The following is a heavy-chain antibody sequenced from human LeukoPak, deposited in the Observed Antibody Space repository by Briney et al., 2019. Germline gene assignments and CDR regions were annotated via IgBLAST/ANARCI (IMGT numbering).Heavy chain of an antibody. CDR1: GGSFSSSDYY. Sequence: PSETLSLTCTVSGGSFSSSDYYWRWIRKPPGKVLEWIGSIYYSGSTYYKSSVKCGVTIFMDGSDKRLSLRLSSGSAADTAVYYCAGLGSAYPSSRVDRWGQGTLVTVSS. CDR2: IYYSGST. CDR3: AGLGSAYPSSRVDR. D-gene: IGHD3-22*01. V-gene: IGHV4-39*01. J-gene: IGHJ4*02.